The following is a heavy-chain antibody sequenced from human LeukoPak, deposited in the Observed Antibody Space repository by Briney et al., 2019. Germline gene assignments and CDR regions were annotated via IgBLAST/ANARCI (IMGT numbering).Heavy chain of an antibody. V-gene: IGHV4-31*03. CDR2: IYYSGST. CDR1: GGSISSGGYY. CDR3: ARDGDYDTLGY. J-gene: IGHJ4*02. D-gene: IGHD4-17*01. Sequence: SQTLSLTCTVSGGSISSGGYYWSWIRQHPGKGLEWTGYIYYSGSTYYNPSLKSRVAVSVDTSKNQFSLKLSSVTAADTAVYYCARDGDYDTLGYWGQGTLVTVSS.